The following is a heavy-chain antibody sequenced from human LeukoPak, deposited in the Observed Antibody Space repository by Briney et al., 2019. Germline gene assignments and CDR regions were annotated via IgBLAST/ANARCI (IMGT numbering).Heavy chain of an antibody. CDR3: ARDGGFWELPYFDY. V-gene: IGHV3-11*01. J-gene: IGHJ4*02. CDR1: GVTFSDYY. D-gene: IGHD1-26*01. Sequence: GGSLRLSCAASGVTFSDYYMSWIRQAPGKGLEWVSYISSGGSTIYYADSVKGRFTISRDNAKNSLYLQMNSLRAEDTAVYYCARDGGFWELPYFDYWGQGTLVTVSS. CDR2: ISSGGSTI.